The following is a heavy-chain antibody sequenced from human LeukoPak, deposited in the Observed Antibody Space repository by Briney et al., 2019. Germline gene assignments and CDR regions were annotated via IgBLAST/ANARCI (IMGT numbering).Heavy chain of an antibody. J-gene: IGHJ4*02. V-gene: IGHV4-59*01. CDR1: GGSISSYY. Sequence: PSETLSLTCTVSGGSISSYYWRLIRQPPGKGLEWIGYIYYSGSTNYNPSLKSRVTISVDTSKNQFSLKLSSVTAADTAVYYCARDGRGYSYGYDYWGQGTLVTVSS. CDR3: ARDGRGYSYGYDY. CDR2: IYYSGST. D-gene: IGHD5-18*01.